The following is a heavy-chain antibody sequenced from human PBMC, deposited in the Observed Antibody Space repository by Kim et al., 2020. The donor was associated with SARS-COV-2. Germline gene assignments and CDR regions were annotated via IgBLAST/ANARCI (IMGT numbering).Heavy chain of an antibody. CDR2: IYYSGST. J-gene: IGHJ4*02. Sequence: SETLSLTCTVSGGSISSYYWSWIRQPPGKGLEWIGYIYYSGSTNYNPSLKSRVTISVDTSKNQFSLKLSSVTAADTAVYYCARHRRDGYNSNHFDYWGQGTLVTVSS. CDR3: ARHRRDGYNSNHFDY. D-gene: IGHD5-12*01. V-gene: IGHV4-59*08. CDR1: GGSISSYY.